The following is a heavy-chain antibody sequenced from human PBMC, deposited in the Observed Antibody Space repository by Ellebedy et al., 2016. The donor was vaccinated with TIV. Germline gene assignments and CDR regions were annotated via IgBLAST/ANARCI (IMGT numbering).Heavy chain of an antibody. Sequence: PGGSLRLSCAASGFTFSDYWMSWVRQAPGKGLEWVANIKQDGSEKWYVDSVKGRFTISRDNAKNSLYLQLNSLRAEDTAVYYCARDHHGLSHWGQGTLVTVSS. CDR1: GFTFSDYW. D-gene: IGHD4-17*01. J-gene: IGHJ4*02. V-gene: IGHV3-7*03. CDR3: ARDHHGLSH. CDR2: IKQDGSEK.